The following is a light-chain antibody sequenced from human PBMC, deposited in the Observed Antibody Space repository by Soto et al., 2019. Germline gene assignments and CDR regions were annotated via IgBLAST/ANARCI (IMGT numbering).Light chain of an antibody. Sequence: QSVLTQPPSASRAPGQRVTISCSGSSSNIGSNAVNWYQQLPVTAPKLLIFSNSQRPSGVPDRFSGSSSGTSASLAIGGLQSEDEADYYCAAWDDTLNGQVFGGGTKVTVL. V-gene: IGLV1-44*01. J-gene: IGLJ2*01. CDR1: SSNIGSNA. CDR2: SNS. CDR3: AAWDDTLNGQV.